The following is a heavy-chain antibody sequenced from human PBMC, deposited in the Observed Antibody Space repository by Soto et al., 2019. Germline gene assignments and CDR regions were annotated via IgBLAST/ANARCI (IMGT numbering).Heavy chain of an antibody. V-gene: IGHV3-30*18. J-gene: IGHJ5*02. CDR2: VSYDGSNE. CDR1: GFTFSGYG. CDR3: AKDPLRYCTNGICYNNWFDP. D-gene: IGHD2-8*01. Sequence: GGSLRLSCAASGFTFSGYGMHWVRQAPGKGLEWVAVVSYDGSNEYYADSVRGRFTISRDNSKNTLYLEMNSLRPEDTAVYYCAKDPLRYCTNGICYNNWFDPWGQGTLVTVSS.